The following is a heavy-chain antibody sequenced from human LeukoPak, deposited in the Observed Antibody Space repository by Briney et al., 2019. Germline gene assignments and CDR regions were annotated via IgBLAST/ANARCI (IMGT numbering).Heavy chain of an antibody. J-gene: IGHJ4*02. V-gene: IGHV3-23*01. Sequence: GGSLRLSCAASGFTFSSYAMSWVRQAPGKGLEWVSGLSGSGVNTYYADSVKGRFTISRDNSKNTLFLQMNSLRAEDTAVYYCAKGGDNLTGRNCGYFDYWGQGTLVTVSS. CDR1: GFTFSSYA. CDR2: LSGSGVNT. D-gene: IGHD3-9*01. CDR3: AKGGDNLTGRNCGYFDY.